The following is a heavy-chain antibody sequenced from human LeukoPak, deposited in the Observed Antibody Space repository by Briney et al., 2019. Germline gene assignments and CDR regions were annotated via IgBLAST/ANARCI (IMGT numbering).Heavy chain of an antibody. V-gene: IGHV4-59*01. CDR2: IYYSGST. D-gene: IGHD4-17*01. J-gene: IGHJ5*02. CDR3: GRGPDYGDYSNWFDP. CDR1: GGSISSYY. Sequence: SETLSLTCTVSGGSISSYYWSWIRQPPGKGLEWIGYIYYSGSTNYNPSLKSRVTISVDTSKNQFSLKLSSVTAADTAVYYCGRGPDYGDYSNWFDPWGQGTLVTVSS.